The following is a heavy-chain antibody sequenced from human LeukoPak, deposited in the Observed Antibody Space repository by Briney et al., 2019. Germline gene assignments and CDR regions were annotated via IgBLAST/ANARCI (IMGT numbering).Heavy chain of an antibody. CDR2: INAGNGDT. J-gene: IGHJ4*02. V-gene: IGHV1-3*01. D-gene: IGHD3-3*01. Sequence: ASVKASCKASGYTFTNYAIHWVRQAPGQRLEWMGWINAGNGDTKYSQKFQGRVTITRDTSASTAYMEPSSLRSEDTAVYYCARDPKSGYHDYWGQGTLVTVSS. CDR1: GYTFTNYA. CDR3: ARDPKSGYHDY.